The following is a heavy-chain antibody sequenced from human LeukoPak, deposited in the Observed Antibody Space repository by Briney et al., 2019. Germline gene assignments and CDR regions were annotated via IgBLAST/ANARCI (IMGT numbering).Heavy chain of an antibody. J-gene: IGHJ6*03. V-gene: IGHV1-8*03. Sequence: GAPVKVSCKASGYTFTSYDINWVRQATGQGLEWMGWMNPNSGNTGYAQKFQGRVTITRNTSISTAYMELSSLRSEDTAVYYCARSGLEVAEIPYYYYYMDVWGKGTTVTVSS. CDR2: MNPNSGNT. CDR1: GYTFTSYD. CDR3: ARSGLEVAEIPYYYYYMDV. D-gene: IGHD2-15*01.